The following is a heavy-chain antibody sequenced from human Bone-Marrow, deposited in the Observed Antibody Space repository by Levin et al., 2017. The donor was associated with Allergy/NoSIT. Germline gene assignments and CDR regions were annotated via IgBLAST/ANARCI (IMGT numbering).Heavy chain of an antibody. CDR2: IDSGSRAI. V-gene: IGHV3-48*02. CDR1: GFTFSSYS. D-gene: IGHD2-2*01. CDR3: VRDTSYSLDY. J-gene: IGHJ4*02. Sequence: GGSLRLSCVVSGFTFSSYSMNWVRQAPGKGLEWVSYIDSGSRAIYCADSVRGRFTISRDNAKNSLYLQMDSLSDEDTSVYYCVRDTSYSLDYWGQGTLVTVSS.